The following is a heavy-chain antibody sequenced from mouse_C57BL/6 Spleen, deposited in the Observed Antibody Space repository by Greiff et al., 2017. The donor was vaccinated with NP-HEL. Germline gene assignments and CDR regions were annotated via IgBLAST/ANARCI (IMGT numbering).Heavy chain of an antibody. CDR1: GFTFSDYY. J-gene: IGHJ4*01. V-gene: IGHV5-16*01. Sequence: EVKLMESEGGLVQPGSSMKLSCTASGFTFSDYYMAWVRQVPEKGLEWVANINYDGSSTYYLDSLKSRFIISKDNATNILYLQMSSLKSEDTATYYCARNYGSSYAMDYWGQGTSVTVSS. CDR3: ARNYGSSYAMDY. D-gene: IGHD1-1*01. CDR2: INYDGSST.